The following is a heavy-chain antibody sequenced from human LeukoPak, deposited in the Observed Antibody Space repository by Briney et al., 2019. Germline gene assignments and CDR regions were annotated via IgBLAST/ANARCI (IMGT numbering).Heavy chain of an antibody. J-gene: IGHJ4*02. CDR3: ARDVRSIAVAGTPFDY. CDR1: GFTFSSYA. Sequence: GGSLRLSCAASGFTFSSYAMSWVRQAPGKGLEWVSAISGSGSSTYYADSVKGRFTISRDNSKNTLYLQMNSLRAEDTAVYYCARDVRSIAVAGTPFDYWGQGTLVTVSS. D-gene: IGHD6-19*01. V-gene: IGHV3-23*01. CDR2: ISGSGSST.